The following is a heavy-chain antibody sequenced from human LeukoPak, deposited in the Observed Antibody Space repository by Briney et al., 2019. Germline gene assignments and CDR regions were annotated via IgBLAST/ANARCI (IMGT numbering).Heavy chain of an antibody. CDR1: GGSISSYY. V-gene: IGHV4-59*01. CDR2: IYYSGST. Sequence: SETLSLTCTVSGGSISSYYWGWIRQPPGKGLEWIGYIYYSGSTNYNPSLKSRVTISVDTSKNQFSLKLSSVTAADTAVYYCARGQGEYYDFWSGSDYIYYFDYWGQGTLVTVSS. J-gene: IGHJ4*02. D-gene: IGHD3-3*01. CDR3: ARGQGEYYDFWSGSDYIYYFDY.